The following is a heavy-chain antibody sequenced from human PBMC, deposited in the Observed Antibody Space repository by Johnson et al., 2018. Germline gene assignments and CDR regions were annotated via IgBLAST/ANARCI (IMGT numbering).Heavy chain of an antibody. J-gene: IGHJ6*02. CDR3: ASADVAMTGVGTLDI. D-gene: IGHD2-2*03. V-gene: IGHV3-33*01. CDR1: GLNFNRRG. Sequence: VQLVESGGGVVQPGTSLRLSCVVSGLNFNRRGMHWVRQAPGKGLEWVAAIWNDERIKNYADSVKGRFTISRDNSKNTAFLQMNSLRAEETALYSCASADVAMTGVGTLDIWGQGTTVTGS. CDR2: IWNDERIK.